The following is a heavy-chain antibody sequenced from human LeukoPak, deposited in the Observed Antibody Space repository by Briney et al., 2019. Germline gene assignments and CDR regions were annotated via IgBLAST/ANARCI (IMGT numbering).Heavy chain of an antibody. D-gene: IGHD2-21*01. Sequence: TGGSLRLSCAASGFTFSSYAMSWVRQAPGKGPEWVSAISGSGGSTYYADSVKGRFTISRDNAKNSLYLQMNSLRAEDTAVYYCARGRIVTDAFDIWGQGTMVTVSS. V-gene: IGHV3-23*01. CDR1: GFTFSSYA. CDR2: ISGSGGST. CDR3: ARGRIVTDAFDI. J-gene: IGHJ3*02.